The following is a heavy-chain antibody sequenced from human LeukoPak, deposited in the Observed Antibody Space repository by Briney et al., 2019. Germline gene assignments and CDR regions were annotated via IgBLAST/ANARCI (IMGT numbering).Heavy chain of an antibody. CDR1: GFIFSSYW. D-gene: IGHD3-9*01. Sequence: GGSLRLSCEVSGFIFSSYWMSWVRQAPGKGLEWVGNINQEGSERNHGDSVKGRFTISRDNAKNSLYLQMNSLRAEDTAVYYCARFRVGDFDWLSPIDYWGQGTLVTVSS. J-gene: IGHJ4*02. CDR3: ARFRVGDFDWLSPIDY. CDR2: INQEGSER. V-gene: IGHV3-7*03.